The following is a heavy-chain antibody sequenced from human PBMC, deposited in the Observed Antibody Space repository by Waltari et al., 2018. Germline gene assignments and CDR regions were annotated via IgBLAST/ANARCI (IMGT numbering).Heavy chain of an antibody. CDR3: ARDASIAAAGTEYYYGMDV. CDR2: IYHSGGT. V-gene: IGHV4-4*02. J-gene: IGHJ6*02. D-gene: IGHD6-13*01. Sequence: QVQLQESGPGLVEPSGTLSLTCAVSGGSISSSNWWSWVRQPPGKGLEWIAEIYHSGGTNYNPSLKSRGTISVDKSKNQFSLKLSSVTAADTAVYYCARDASIAAAGTEYYYGMDVWGQGTTVTVSS. CDR1: GGSISSSNW.